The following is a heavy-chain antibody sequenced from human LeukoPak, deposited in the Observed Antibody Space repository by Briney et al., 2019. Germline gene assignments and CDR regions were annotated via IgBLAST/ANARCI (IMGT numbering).Heavy chain of an antibody. CDR3: AREGPNYYGSGSYFRGDAFDI. CDR2: ISSSSSYI. D-gene: IGHD3-10*01. V-gene: IGHV3-21*01. Sequence: PGGSLRLSCAAFGFTFSSYSMNWVRQAPGKGLEWVSSISSSSSYIYYADSVKGRFTISRDNAKNSLYLQMNSLRAEDTAVYYCAREGPNYYGSGSYFRGDAFDIWGQGTMVTVSS. CDR1: GFTFSSYS. J-gene: IGHJ3*02.